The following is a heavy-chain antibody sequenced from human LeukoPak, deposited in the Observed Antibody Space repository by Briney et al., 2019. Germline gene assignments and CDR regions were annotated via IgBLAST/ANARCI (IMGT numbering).Heavy chain of an antibody. CDR1: GGSISNYY. CDR3: ARHVTSGYNLLDY. Sequence: KPSETLSLTCTVSGGSISNYYWSWIRQPPGKGLEWIGYIYFSGSSNQNPSLRSRVTMPVDTSKNQFSLKLSSVTAADTAVYYCARHVTSGYNLLDYWGQGTLVTVSS. V-gene: IGHV4-59*08. D-gene: IGHD5-24*01. CDR2: IYFSGSS. J-gene: IGHJ4*02.